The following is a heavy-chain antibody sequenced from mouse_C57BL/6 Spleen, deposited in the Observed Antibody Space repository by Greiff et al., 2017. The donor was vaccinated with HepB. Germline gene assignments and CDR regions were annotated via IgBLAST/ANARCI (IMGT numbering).Heavy chain of an antibody. V-gene: IGHV1-85*01. CDR1: GYTFTSYD. CDR2: IYPRDGST. CDR3: ARSPIYDGPRGYFDV. J-gene: IGHJ1*03. D-gene: IGHD2-3*01. Sequence: VQLQESGPELVKPGASVKLSCKASGYTFTSYDINWVKQRPGQGLEWIGWIYPRDGSTKYNEKFKGKATLTVDTSSSTAYMELHSLPSADSAVYFCARSPIYDGPRGYFDVWGTGTTVTVSS.